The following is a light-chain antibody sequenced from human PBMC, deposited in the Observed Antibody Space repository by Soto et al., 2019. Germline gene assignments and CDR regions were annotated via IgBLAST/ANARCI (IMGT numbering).Light chain of an antibody. V-gene: IGKV3-15*01. J-gene: IGKJ1*01. CDR3: HEYNTWRWT. CDR2: DAS. CDR1: QSLITN. Sequence: EIVMSQSPAPLSVSQGEGATVSCRASQSLITNLAWYQQKLGQAPRVLIYDASTRATGIPARFSGSGSGTEFTLTICGLQSEDSGVYFCHEYNTWRWTFGQGTKVDIK.